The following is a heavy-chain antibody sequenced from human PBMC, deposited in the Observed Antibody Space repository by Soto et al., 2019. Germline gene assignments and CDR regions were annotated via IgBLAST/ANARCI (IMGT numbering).Heavy chain of an antibody. CDR2: INSDGSIR. V-gene: IGHV3-74*01. D-gene: IGHD4-4*01. CDR1: GFTFSSYW. CDR3: ARDVGRVTSSGN. J-gene: IGHJ4*02. Sequence: EVQLMESGGGLVRPGGSLRLSCAASGFTFSSYWMHWVRQAPGKGLVWVSRINSDGSIRNYADSVKGRFTVSRDNAKNPLYLQMNSLRAEDTAVYYCARDVGRVTSSGNWGQGTLVTVSS.